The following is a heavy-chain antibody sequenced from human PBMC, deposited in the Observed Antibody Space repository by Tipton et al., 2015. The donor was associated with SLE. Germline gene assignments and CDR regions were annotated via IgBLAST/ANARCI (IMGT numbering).Heavy chain of an antibody. D-gene: IGHD2-15*01. CDR1: GDSVSSNNAA. V-gene: IGHV6-1*01. J-gene: IGHJ4*02. CDR3: ARTCSGGSCYSFDS. CDR2: TYYRSKWFN. Sequence: LVKPTETLSLTCVISGDSVSSNNAAWNWIRQSPSRGLEWLGRTYYRSKWFNNYAVSVQSRITFNSDTSKNQFSLQLNSVTPEDTAVYYCARTCSGGSCYSFDSWGQGTLVPVSS.